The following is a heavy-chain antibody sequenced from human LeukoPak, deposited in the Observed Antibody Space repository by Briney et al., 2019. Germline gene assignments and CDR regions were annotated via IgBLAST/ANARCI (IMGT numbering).Heavy chain of an antibody. CDR2: ISGSGGST. CDR3: AKAREQQLAPYPFDY. V-gene: IGHV3-23*01. D-gene: IGHD6-13*01. J-gene: IGHJ4*02. CDR1: GFTFSSYA. Sequence: PGGSLRLSCAASGFTFSSYAMSWVRQAPGKGLEWVSAISGSGGSTYYADSVKGRFTISRDNSKNTLYLQMNSLRAEDTAVYYCAKAREQQLAPYPFDYWGQGTLVTVSS.